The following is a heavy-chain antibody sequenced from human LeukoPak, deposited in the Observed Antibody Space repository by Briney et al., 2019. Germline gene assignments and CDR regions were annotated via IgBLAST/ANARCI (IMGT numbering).Heavy chain of an antibody. J-gene: IGHJ4*02. CDR1: GGSISSSNW. CDR3: ARVTFGYCGGDCYLTYIDY. CDR2: IYHSGST. V-gene: IGHV4-4*02. Sequence: SGTLSLTCAVSGGSISSSNWWSWVRQPPGKGLEWIGEIYHSGSTNYNPPLKSRVTISVDKSKNQFSLKLSSVTAADTAVYYCARVTFGYCGGDCYLTYIDYWGQGTLVTVSS. D-gene: IGHD2-21*02.